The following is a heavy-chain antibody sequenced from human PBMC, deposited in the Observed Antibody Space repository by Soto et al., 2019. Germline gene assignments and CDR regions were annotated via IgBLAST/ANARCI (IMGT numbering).Heavy chain of an antibody. CDR1: GYTFTSYY. CDR2: INPSGGST. J-gene: IGHJ4*02. CDR3: AREPLRYFDWLTPAYYFDY. V-gene: IGHV1-46*03. Sequence: GASVKVSCTASGYTFTSYYMHWVRQAPGQGLEWMGIINPSGGSTSYAQKFQGRVTMTRDTSTSTVYMELSSLRSEDTAVYYCAREPLRYFDWLTPAYYFDYWGQGTLVTVSS. D-gene: IGHD3-9*01.